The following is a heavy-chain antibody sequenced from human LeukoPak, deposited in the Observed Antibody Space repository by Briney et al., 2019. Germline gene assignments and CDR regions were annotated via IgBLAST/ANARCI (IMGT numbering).Heavy chain of an antibody. V-gene: IGHV3-7*01. Sequence: GGSLRLSCAASGFTFSSYSMNWVRQAPGKGLEWVANTNPDGSGKYYVDSVKGRFTISRDNSKNTLYLQMNSLRAEDTAVYYCARDLTGDYLPSDAFDIWGQGTMVTVSS. CDR1: GFTFSSYS. D-gene: IGHD4-17*01. J-gene: IGHJ3*02. CDR3: ARDLTGDYLPSDAFDI. CDR2: TNPDGSGK.